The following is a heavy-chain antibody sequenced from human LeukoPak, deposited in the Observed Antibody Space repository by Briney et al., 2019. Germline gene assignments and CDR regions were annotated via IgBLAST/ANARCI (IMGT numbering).Heavy chain of an antibody. Sequence: ASVKVSCKASGYMFTSYGISWVRQAPGQGLEWVGSSSAYNGNTNYAQRLQDRVTMTTDTSTNTAYMELRSLRSDDTAVYYCARGGTSGWRTPNDDYWGQGTLVTVSS. D-gene: IGHD6-19*01. V-gene: IGHV1-18*01. CDR2: SSAYNGNT. CDR3: ARGGTSGWRTPNDDY. CDR1: GYMFTSYG. J-gene: IGHJ4*02.